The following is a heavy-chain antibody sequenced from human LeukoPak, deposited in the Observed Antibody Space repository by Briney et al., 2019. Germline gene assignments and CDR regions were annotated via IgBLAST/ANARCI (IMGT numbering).Heavy chain of an antibody. V-gene: IGHV3-7*01. CDR1: GFTFSSHW. D-gene: IGHD3-10*01. Sequence: PGGSLRLSCAASGFTFSSHWMSWVRQAPGKGLEWVAYIKQDGSEKYYVDSVKGRFTISRDNAKNSLYLQMNRLKAEDTAVYDCAIALTEYYGSETNRIWFDPWGQGTLVTVSS. CDR3: AIALTEYYGSETNRIWFDP. CDR2: IKQDGSEK. J-gene: IGHJ5*02.